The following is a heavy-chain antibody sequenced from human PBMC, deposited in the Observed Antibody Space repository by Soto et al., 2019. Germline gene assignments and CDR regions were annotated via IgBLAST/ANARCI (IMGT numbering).Heavy chain of an antibody. CDR2: IYYSGTA. J-gene: IGHJ5*02. CDR1: GGSIIGSGFH. D-gene: IGHD6-19*01. CDR3: ARVKQCLVYNWFDP. V-gene: IGHV4-39*02. Sequence: ETLSLTCTVSGGSIIGSGFHWAWIRQPPGKGLEWIGSIYYSGTANYSPSLKSRLTIDVDTSKNQFSLRLSSVTAADTAVYYCARVKQCLVYNWFDPWGQGTLVTVSS.